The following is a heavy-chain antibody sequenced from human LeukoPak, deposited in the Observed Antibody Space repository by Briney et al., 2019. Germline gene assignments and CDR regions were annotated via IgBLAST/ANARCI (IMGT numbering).Heavy chain of an antibody. CDR3: AKDYRRYSGWGLFDY. D-gene: IGHD5-12*01. CDR1: GFTFSSYG. Sequence: PGGSLRLSCAASGFTFSSYGMHWVRQAPGKGLEWVAGISYDGSNKYYADSVKGRFTISRDNSKNTLYLQMNSLRAEDTAVYYCAKDYRRYSGWGLFDYWGQGTLVTVSS. J-gene: IGHJ4*02. V-gene: IGHV3-30*18. CDR2: ISYDGSNK.